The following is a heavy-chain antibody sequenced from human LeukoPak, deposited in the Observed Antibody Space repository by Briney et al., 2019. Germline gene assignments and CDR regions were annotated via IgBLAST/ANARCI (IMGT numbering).Heavy chain of an antibody. CDR3: ARQAAGWFDP. V-gene: IGHV4-59*01. CDR1: GGSISSYY. CDR2: IYYSGST. J-gene: IGHJ5*02. D-gene: IGHD2-15*01. Sequence: SETLSLTCTVSGGSISSYYWSWIRQPPGKGLEWIGYIYYSGSTNYNPSLNSRVTISVDTSKNQFSLKLSSVTAADTAVYYCARQAAGWFDPWGQGTLVTVSS.